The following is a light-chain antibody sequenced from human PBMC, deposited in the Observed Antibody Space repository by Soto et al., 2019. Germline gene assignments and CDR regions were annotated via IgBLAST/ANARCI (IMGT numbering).Light chain of an antibody. CDR1: QSVLYTSTNKNY. Sequence: DIVMTQSPDSLAVSLGERATINCKSSQSVLYTSTNKNYLAWYQQRPGQPPKLLIYWASTRESGVPDRFSGSGSGTDFTLTISSLQAEDVAVYYCQQYYGTPLTFGGGTKVEIK. J-gene: IGKJ4*01. V-gene: IGKV4-1*01. CDR2: WAS. CDR3: QQYYGTPLT.